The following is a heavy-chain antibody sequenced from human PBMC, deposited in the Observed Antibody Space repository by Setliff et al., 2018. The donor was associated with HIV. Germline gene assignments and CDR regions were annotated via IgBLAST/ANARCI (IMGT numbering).Heavy chain of an antibody. Sequence: GESLKISCRASGYDVTRYWIGWVRQMPGQALEWIGVIYPGDSDARYSPSFQDQVTMSADKSISTAYLQWSSLKASDTGIYFCARGTAPRPASVLEFLEWLFPNWFDPWGQGTLVTVSS. CDR1: GYDVTRYW. CDR2: IYPGDSDA. CDR3: ARGTAPRPASVLEFLEWLFPNWFDP. J-gene: IGHJ5*02. D-gene: IGHD3-3*02. V-gene: IGHV5-51*01.